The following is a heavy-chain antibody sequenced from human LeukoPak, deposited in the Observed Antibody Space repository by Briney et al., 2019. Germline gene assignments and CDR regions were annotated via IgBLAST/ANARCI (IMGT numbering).Heavy chain of an antibody. D-gene: IGHD2-15*01. J-gene: IGHJ6*02. Sequence: PGESLKISCKASGYSFSNDWIAWVRQMPGKGLEWMGIIFPIDSETTYSPSFQGQVTISADKSISTAYLQWSSLKASDTAMYYCTRGCSGGSCSRDAMDVWGQGTMVTVSS. CDR1: GYSFSNDW. V-gene: IGHV5-51*01. CDR3: TRGCSGGSCSRDAMDV. CDR2: IFPIDSET.